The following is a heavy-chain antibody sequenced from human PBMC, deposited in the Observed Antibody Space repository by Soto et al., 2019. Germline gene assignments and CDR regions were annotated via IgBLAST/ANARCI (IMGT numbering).Heavy chain of an antibody. V-gene: IGHV3-48*02. CDR3: VRDHIYAFDI. CDR1: GVTFSSYS. Sequence: GGSLRLSCAASGVTFSSYSMNWVRQAPGKGLEWISYITISSHTFHADSVRGRFTISRDNAKNSLFLQMNSLRDEDTAVYFCVRDHIYAFDIWGQGTVVTVSS. J-gene: IGHJ3*02. CDR2: ITISSHT. D-gene: IGHD2-21*01.